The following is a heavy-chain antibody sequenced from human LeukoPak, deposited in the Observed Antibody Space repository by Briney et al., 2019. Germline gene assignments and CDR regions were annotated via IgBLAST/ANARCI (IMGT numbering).Heavy chain of an antibody. J-gene: IGHJ4*02. D-gene: IGHD3-22*01. V-gene: IGHV4-59*08. CDR2: IYYTGST. Sequence: SETLSLTCTVSGGSISSYYWSWIRQPPGKGREWIGYIYYTGSTNYNPSLKNRVTISVDTSKNQFSLRLSSVTAADTAVYYCARVANNGYYFFDYWGQGTLVTVSS. CDR1: GGSISSYY. CDR3: ARVANNGYYFFDY.